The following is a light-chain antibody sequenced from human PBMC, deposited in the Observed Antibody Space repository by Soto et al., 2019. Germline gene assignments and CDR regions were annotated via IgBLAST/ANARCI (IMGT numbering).Light chain of an antibody. V-gene: IGKV1-5*03. Sequence: DIQMTQSPSTLSASVGDRVTITCRASQSISSWLAWYQQKPGKAPNLLIYKASTLQSGVPSRFTGSGSGTESTLTISSLQPDDVATYYCQQYDSYSLTFGGGTKVEIK. CDR1: QSISSW. CDR2: KAS. J-gene: IGKJ4*01. CDR3: QQYDSYSLT.